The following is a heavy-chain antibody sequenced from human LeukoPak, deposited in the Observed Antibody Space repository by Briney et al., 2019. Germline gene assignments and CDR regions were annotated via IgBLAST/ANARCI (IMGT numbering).Heavy chain of an antibody. CDR3: ARDDSANWNDVNKAFDI. CDR2: IYTSGST. CDR1: GGSISSGSYY. J-gene: IGHJ3*02. V-gene: IGHV4-61*09. D-gene: IGHD1-20*01. Sequence: SQTLSLTCTVSGGSISSGSYYWSWIRQPAGKGLEWIGHIYTSGSTNYNPSLKSRVTISVDTSKNQFSLKLSSVTAADTAVYYCARDDSANWNDVNKAFDIWGQGTMVTVSS.